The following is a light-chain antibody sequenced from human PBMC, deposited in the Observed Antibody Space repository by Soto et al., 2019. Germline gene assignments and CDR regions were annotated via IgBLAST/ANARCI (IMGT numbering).Light chain of an antibody. CDR1: QGISNY. CDR2: AAS. CDR3: QQYNNWPPIT. Sequence: DIQMTQSPSILSASVGDRVTITCRASQGISNYLAWYQQKPGKVPKLLIYAASTLQSGVPSRFSGSGSGTDFTLTISSLQSEDFAVYYCQQYNNWPPITFGQGTRLEI. V-gene: IGKV1-27*01. J-gene: IGKJ5*01.